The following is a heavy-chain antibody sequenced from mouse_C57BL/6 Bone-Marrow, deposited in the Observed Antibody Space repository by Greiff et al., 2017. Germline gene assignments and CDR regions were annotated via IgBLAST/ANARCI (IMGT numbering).Heavy chain of an antibody. J-gene: IGHJ3*01. CDR1: GFTFSSYG. CDR2: ISSGGSYT. D-gene: IGHD1-1*01. CDR3: ARLPYYFGSSYGWFAY. V-gene: IGHV5-6*01. Sequence: EVKLMESGGDLVKPGGSLKLSCAASGFTFSSYGMSWVRQTPDKRLEWVATISSGGSYTYYPDSVKGRFTISRDNAKNTLYLQMSRLKSEDTAMYYCARLPYYFGSSYGWFAYWGQGTLGTVSA.